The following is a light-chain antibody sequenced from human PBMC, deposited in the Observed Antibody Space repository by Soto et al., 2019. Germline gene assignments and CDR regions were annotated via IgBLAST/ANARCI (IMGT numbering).Light chain of an antibody. J-gene: IGKJ1*01. CDR1: QSVLYSSNNKNY. CDR2: WAS. Sequence: DIVMTQSPDSLPVSLGERATINCKSSQSVLYSSNNKNYLAWFQQKSGQPPKLLIYWASTRESGVPDRFSGSGSGTYFTLTISSLQAEDVAVYYCQQYYNPPRTFGQGTKVEIK. CDR3: QQYYNPPRT. V-gene: IGKV4-1*01.